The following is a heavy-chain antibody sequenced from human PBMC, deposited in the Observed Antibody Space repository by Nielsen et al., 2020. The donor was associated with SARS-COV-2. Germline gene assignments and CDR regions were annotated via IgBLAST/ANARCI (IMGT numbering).Heavy chain of an antibody. Sequence: GESLKISCAASGFTFSSYAMHWVRQAPGKGLEWVAVISYDGSNKYYADSVKGRFTISRDNSKNTLYLQMNSLRAEDTAVYYCAIAGSSWYVDYWGQGTLVTVSS. D-gene: IGHD6-13*01. CDR3: AIAGSSWYVDY. J-gene: IGHJ4*02. CDR2: ISYDGSNK. CDR1: GFTFSSYA. V-gene: IGHV3-30*14.